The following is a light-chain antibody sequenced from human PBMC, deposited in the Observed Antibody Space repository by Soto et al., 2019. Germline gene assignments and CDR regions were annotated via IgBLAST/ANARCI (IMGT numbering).Light chain of an antibody. CDR2: GAS. CDR1: QTVNSN. CDR3: QQRSNWPHP. J-gene: IGKJ5*01. V-gene: IGKV3D-15*01. Sequence: EIVMTQSPATLSVSPGERATLSCRASQTVNSNLAWYQKKPGQAPRLLIYGASTRAPGIPARFSGSGSGTEFTLTISSLEPEDFAVYYCQQRSNWPHPFGQGTRLEIK.